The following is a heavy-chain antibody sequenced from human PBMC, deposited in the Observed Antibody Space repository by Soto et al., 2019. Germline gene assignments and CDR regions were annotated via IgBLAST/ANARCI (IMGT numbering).Heavy chain of an antibody. CDR3: VKDESINWYSGHFRH. V-gene: IGHV3-9*01. CDR1: GFTFDDYA. Sequence: GGSLRLSCAASGFTFDDYAMHWVRQVPGKGLEWVSGINWNSGSIGYGDSVKGRFAISRDNAKNSLHLQMNSLSAENTAFYYCVKDESINWYSGHFRHWGQGTLVTVSS. CDR2: INWNSGSI. J-gene: IGHJ1*01. D-gene: IGHD6-13*01.